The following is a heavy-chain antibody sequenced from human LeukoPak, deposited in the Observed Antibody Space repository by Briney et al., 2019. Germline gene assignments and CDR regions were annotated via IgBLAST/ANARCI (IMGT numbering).Heavy chain of an antibody. CDR1: GFPLRNYA. D-gene: IGHD3-10*01. CDR2: ITSGGST. J-gene: IGHJ3*02. CDR3: AKDRGGITMVRGVLDI. V-gene: IGHV3-23*01. Sequence: PGGSLRLSCAASGFPLRNYAMTWVRQAPGKGLEWVSGITSGGSTYYADSVKGRFTTSRDNSKNTLYLQMNSLRAEDTAVYYCAKDRGGITMVRGVLDIWGQGTMVTVSS.